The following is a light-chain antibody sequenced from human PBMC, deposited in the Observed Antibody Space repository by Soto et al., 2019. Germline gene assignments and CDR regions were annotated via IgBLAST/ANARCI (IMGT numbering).Light chain of an antibody. V-gene: IGKV3-11*01. Sequence: IVLTQSPATLPLSPGERATLSCRASQSVSSYLAWYQQKPGQAPRLLIYDASNRATGIPARFSGIESGTDFTLTIRRLEPEDFAVYYCQQRSDWPLTFGGGTKLDIK. CDR1: QSVSSY. CDR2: DAS. J-gene: IGKJ4*01. CDR3: QQRSDWPLT.